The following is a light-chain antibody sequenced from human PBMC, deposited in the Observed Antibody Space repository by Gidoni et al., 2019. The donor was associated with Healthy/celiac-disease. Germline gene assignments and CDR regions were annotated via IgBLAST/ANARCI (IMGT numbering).Light chain of an antibody. CDR2: GAS. CDR1: HSVSSN. J-gene: IGKJ2*04. CDR3: QQYNNWPLCS. V-gene: IGKV3-15*01. Sequence: DMVMTQSPATLSVSPGEGATLSCRASHSVSSNLAWYQQKPGQAPRLLIYGASTSATDIPARFSGSGSGTEFTLTISSLQSEDFAVYYCQQYNNWPLCSFGQGTRLEIK.